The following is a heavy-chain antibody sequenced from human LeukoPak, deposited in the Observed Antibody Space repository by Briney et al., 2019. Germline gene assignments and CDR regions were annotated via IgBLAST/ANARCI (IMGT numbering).Heavy chain of an antibody. D-gene: IGHD6-19*01. CDR3: ARTPDIAVAGPGYYYYMDV. J-gene: IGHJ6*03. CDR2: IYTSGST. V-gene: IGHV4-4*07. Sequence: SETLSLTCTVSGGSISSYYWSWIRQPAGKGLEWIGRIYTSGSTNYNPSLKSRVTISVDTSKNQFSLKLSSVTAADTAVYYCARTPDIAVAGPGYYYYMDVWGKGTTVTVSS. CDR1: GGSISSYY.